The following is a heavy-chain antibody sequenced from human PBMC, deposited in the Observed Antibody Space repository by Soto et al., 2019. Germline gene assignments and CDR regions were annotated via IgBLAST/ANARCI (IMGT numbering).Heavy chain of an antibody. CDR2: IYPGGSDT. CDR1: GYTFTSYW. V-gene: IGHV5-51*01. D-gene: IGHD4-4*01. J-gene: IGHJ4*02. Sequence: PGESLKISCRGSGYTFTSYWIGWVRQMPGKGLEWMGIIYPGGSDTRYSPSFQGQVTISADKSISTAYLQWSSLRASDTAMYYCARIWEMATVAAFDSWGQGTLVTVSS. CDR3: ARIWEMATVAAFDS.